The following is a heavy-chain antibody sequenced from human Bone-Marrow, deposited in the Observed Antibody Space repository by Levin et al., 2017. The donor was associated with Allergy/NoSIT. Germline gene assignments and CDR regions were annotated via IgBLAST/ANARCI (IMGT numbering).Heavy chain of an antibody. Sequence: ASVKVSCKVSGYTLTELSMHWVRQAPGKGLEWMGGFDPEDGETIYAQKFQGRVTMTEDTSTDTAYMELSSLRSEDTAVYYCATLFADYYGSGSPDLWGRGTLVTVSS. J-gene: IGHJ2*01. V-gene: IGHV1-24*01. CDR1: GYTLTELS. CDR3: ATLFADYYGSGSPDL. CDR2: FDPEDGET. D-gene: IGHD3-10*01.